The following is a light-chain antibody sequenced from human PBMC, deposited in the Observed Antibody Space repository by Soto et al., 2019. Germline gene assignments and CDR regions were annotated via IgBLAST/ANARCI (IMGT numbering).Light chain of an antibody. J-gene: IGLJ1*01. V-gene: IGLV1-44*01. CDR1: SSNIGSNT. CDR2: SND. Sequence: QSVLTQPPSTSGTPGQRVTISCSRSSSNIGSNTVTWYQQLPGTAPKLLIYSNDQRPSGVPDRFSGSKSGPSASLAISGLQSEDEADYYCASWDDSLDGYLFGSGTKVTVL. CDR3: ASWDDSLDGYL.